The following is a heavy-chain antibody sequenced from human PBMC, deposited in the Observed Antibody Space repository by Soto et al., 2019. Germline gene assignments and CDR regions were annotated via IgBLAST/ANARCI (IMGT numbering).Heavy chain of an antibody. CDR1: GGSISSGGYY. CDR3: ARAAYCTNGVCYTGDGPYGMDV. V-gene: IGHV4-31*03. Sequence: SETLSLTCTVSGGSISSGGYYWSWIRQHPGKGLEWIGYIYYSGSTNYNPSLKSRVTISVDTSKNQFSLKLSSVTAADTAVYYCARAAYCTNGVCYTGDGPYGMDVWGQGTTVTVSS. CDR2: IYYSGST. J-gene: IGHJ6*02. D-gene: IGHD2-8*01.